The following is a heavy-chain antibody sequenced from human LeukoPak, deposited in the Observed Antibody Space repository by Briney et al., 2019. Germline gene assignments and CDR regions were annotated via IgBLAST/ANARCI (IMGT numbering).Heavy chain of an antibody. Sequence: SETLSLTCAVYGGSFSGYYWSWIRQPPGKGLEWIGEINHSGSTNYNPSLKSRVTISVDTSKNQFSLKLSSVTAAGTAVYYCARAHPGGSGQFDYWGQGTLVTVSS. J-gene: IGHJ4*02. CDR3: ARAHPGGSGQFDY. CDR1: GGSFSGYY. V-gene: IGHV4-34*01. CDR2: INHSGST. D-gene: IGHD6-19*01.